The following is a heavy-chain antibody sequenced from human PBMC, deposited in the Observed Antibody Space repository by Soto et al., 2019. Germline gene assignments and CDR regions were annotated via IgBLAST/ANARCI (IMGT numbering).Heavy chain of an antibody. V-gene: IGHV4-34*01. CDR3: ARGPTYSGSYYYGMDV. D-gene: IGHD1-26*01. CDR2: INHSGST. CDR1: GGSFSGYY. J-gene: IGHJ6*02. Sequence: QVQLQQWGAGLLKPSETLSLTCAVYGGSFSGYYWSWIRQPPGKGLEWIGEINHSGSTNYNPSLKSRVTISGDTSKNQFSLKLSSVTAADTAVYYCARGPTYSGSYYYGMDVWGQGTTVTVSS.